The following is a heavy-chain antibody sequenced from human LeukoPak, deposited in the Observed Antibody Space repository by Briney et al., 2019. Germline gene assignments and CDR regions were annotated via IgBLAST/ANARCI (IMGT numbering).Heavy chain of an antibody. CDR2: ISPSGGGT. D-gene: IGHD3-10*01. CDR3: ASYGSGRDPLDY. V-gene: IGHV1-46*01. Sequence: ASVKVSCKASGNTFTTYYIHWVRQAPGHGLEWMGVISPSGGGTTYAQKFQGRVTTTRDTSTPTVYMELSSLRSEDTAVYYCASYGSGRDPLDYWGQGTLVTVSS. J-gene: IGHJ4*02. CDR1: GNTFTTYY.